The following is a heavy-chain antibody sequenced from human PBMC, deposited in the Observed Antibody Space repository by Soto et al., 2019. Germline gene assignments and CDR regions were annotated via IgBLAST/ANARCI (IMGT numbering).Heavy chain of an antibody. CDR2: IWYDGSNK. CDR3: AKEIVRQWVANDAFDI. V-gene: IGHV3-33*06. J-gene: IGHJ3*02. CDR1: GFTFSSYD. D-gene: IGHD6-19*01. Sequence: QVQLVESGGGVVQPGRSLRLSCAASGFTFSSYDMHWVRQAPGKGLEWVAVIWYDGSNKYYADSVKGRFTISRDNSKNTLYLQMNSLRAEDTAVYYCAKEIVRQWVANDAFDIWGQGTMVTVSP.